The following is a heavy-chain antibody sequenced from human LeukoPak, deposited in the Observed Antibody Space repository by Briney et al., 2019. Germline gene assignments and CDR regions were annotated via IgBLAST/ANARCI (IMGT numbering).Heavy chain of an antibody. CDR1: GFTFSSYA. V-gene: IGHV3-64D*06. Sequence: GGSLRLSCSASGFTFSSYAMHWVRQAPGKGLEYVSAISSNGGSTYYADSVKGRFTISRDNSKNTLYLQMSSLRAEDTAVYYCAKIGGAYTRYFDLWGRGTLVTVSS. CDR2: ISSNGGST. CDR3: AKIGGAYTRYFDL. D-gene: IGHD3-10*01. J-gene: IGHJ2*01.